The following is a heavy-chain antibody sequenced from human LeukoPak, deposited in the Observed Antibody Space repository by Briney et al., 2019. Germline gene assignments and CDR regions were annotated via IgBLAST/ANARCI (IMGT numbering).Heavy chain of an antibody. V-gene: IGHV4-38-2*01. CDR3: ASGSSLVWFDP. Sequence: SKTLSLTCAVSGYSISSGYYWGWIRQPPGKGLEWIGSIYHSGSTYYNPSLKSRVTISVDTSKNQFSLKLSSVTAADTAVYYCASGSSLVWFDPWGQGTLVTVSS. D-gene: IGHD6-13*01. J-gene: IGHJ5*02. CDR2: IYHSGST. CDR1: GYSISSGYY.